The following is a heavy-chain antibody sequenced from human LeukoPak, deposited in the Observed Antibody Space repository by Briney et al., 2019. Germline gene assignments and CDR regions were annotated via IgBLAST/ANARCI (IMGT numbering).Heavy chain of an antibody. Sequence: GGSLRLSCAASGFTFRSYAMQWVSQAPGKGLEWVSYITYNSGTIFYADSVKGRFTISRDNAKDSLYLQMSSLRDEDTAVYYCARDSGYSYADDYWGQGTLVTVSS. J-gene: IGHJ4*02. CDR1: GFTFRSYA. CDR2: ITYNSGTI. V-gene: IGHV3-48*02. CDR3: ARDSGYSYADDY. D-gene: IGHD5-18*01.